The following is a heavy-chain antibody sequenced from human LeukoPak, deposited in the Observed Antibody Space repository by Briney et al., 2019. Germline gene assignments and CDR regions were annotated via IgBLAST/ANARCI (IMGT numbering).Heavy chain of an antibody. D-gene: IGHD6-19*01. CDR2: IYTSGST. Sequence: SETLSLTCTVSGGSISSYYWSWIRQPAGKGLEWIGRIYTSGSTNYNPSLKSRVTISVDTSKNQFSLKLSSVTAADTAVYYCARVRRQWLPIDYWGQGTLVTVSS. V-gene: IGHV4-4*07. CDR3: ARVRRQWLPIDY. J-gene: IGHJ4*02. CDR1: GGSISSYY.